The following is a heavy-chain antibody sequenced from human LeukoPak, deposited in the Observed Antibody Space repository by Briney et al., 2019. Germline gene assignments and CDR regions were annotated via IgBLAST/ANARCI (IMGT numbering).Heavy chain of an antibody. Sequence: GGSLRLSCAASGFTFSDYYMSWIRQAPGKGLEWVSYISSSSSYTNYADSVKGRFTISRDNAKNSLYLQMNSLRAEDTAVYYCAASTKHTAMVDYWGQETLVTVSS. CDR2: ISSSSSYT. V-gene: IGHV3-11*06. CDR3: AASTKHTAMVDY. CDR1: GFTFSDYY. J-gene: IGHJ4*02. D-gene: IGHD5-18*01.